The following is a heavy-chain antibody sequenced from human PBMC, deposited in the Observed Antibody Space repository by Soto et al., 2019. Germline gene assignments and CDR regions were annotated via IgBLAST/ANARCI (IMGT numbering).Heavy chain of an antibody. CDR3: ARDYRSGIAAAGKLFDY. CDR2: INAGNGNT. V-gene: IGHV1-3*01. CDR1: GYTLTSYA. Sequence: ASVKVSCKASGYTLTSYAMHWVRQSPGQRLEWMGWINAGNGNTKYSQKFQGRVTITRDTSASTAYMELSSLRSEDTAVYYCARDYRSGIAAAGKLFDYWGQGTLVTVSS. D-gene: IGHD6-13*01. J-gene: IGHJ4*02.